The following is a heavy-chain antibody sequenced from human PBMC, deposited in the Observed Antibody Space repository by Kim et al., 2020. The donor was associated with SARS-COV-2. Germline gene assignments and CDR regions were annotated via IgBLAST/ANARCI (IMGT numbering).Heavy chain of an antibody. D-gene: IGHD3-10*01. J-gene: IGHJ4*02. Sequence: SETLSLTCTVSGYSISSGYYWGWIRQPPGKGLEWIGSIYHSGSTYYNPSLKSRVTISVDTSKNQFSLKLSSVTAADTAVYYCASLWGSGSYADYWGQGTLVTVSS. V-gene: IGHV4-38-2*02. CDR2: IYHSGST. CDR1: GYSISSGYY. CDR3: ASLWGSGSYADY.